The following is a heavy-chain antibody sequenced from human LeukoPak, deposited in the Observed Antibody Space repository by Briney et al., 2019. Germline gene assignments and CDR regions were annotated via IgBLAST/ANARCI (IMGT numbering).Heavy chain of an antibody. CDR2: INPNSGGT. D-gene: IGHD3-22*01. V-gene: IGHV1-2*02. J-gene: IGHJ5*02. CDR3: ARGPITMIVVVPATVVDP. Sequence: AASVKVSCKASGYTFTGYYMHWVRQAPGQGLEWMGWINPNSGGTNYAQKFQGRVTMTRDTSISTAYMELSRLRSDDTAVYYCARGPITMIVVVPATVVDPWGQGTLVTVSS. CDR1: GYTFTGYY.